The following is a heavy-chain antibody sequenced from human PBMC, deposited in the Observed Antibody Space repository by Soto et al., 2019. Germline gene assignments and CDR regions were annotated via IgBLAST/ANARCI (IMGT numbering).Heavy chain of an antibody. D-gene: IGHD4-17*01. CDR3: ARDDHYGDAQARWFDP. J-gene: IGHJ5*02. CDR2: IIPIFGTA. V-gene: IGHV1-69*12. Sequence: QVQLVQSGAEVKKPGSSVKVSCKASGGTFSSYAISWVRQAPGQGLEWMGGIIPIFGTANYAQKFQGRVTITADESTSTADMELSSLRSEDTAVYYCARDDHYGDAQARWFDPWGQGTLVTVSS. CDR1: GGTFSSYA.